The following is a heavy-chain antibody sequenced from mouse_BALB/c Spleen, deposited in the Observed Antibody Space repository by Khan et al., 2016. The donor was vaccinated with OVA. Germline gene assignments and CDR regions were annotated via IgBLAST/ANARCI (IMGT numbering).Heavy chain of an antibody. CDR3: ARTAWGYFDY. Sequence: EVELVESGGGLVKPGGSLKLSCAASGFTFSSYAMSWVRQTPEKRLEWVATISSGGSYTYYPDSVKGRFTISRDNARNTLYVQMSSLRSEDTAIYYCARTAWGYFDYWGKAPLSQSPQ. CDR1: GFTFSSYA. V-gene: IGHV5-9-1*01. CDR2: ISSGGSYT. D-gene: IGHD1-2*01. J-gene: IGHJ2*01.